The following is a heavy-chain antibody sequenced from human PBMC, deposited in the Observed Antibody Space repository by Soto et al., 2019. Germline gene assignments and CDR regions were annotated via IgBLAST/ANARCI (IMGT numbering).Heavy chain of an antibody. CDR3: ARDGIDHRDFDS. CDR1: GDSFNTGNYY. J-gene: IGHJ4*02. CDR2: IYYSGST. Sequence: SETLSLTCTVSGDSFNTGNYYWNWIRQPPGKGLEWIGNIYYSGSTHYNPSLRSRVSISRDTSKNQFSLELSSVTVADTAVYFCARDGIDHRDFDSWGQGTLVTVYS. V-gene: IGHV4-30-4*01.